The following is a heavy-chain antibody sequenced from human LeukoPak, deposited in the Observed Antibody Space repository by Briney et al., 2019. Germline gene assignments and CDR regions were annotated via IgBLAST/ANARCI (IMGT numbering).Heavy chain of an antibody. J-gene: IGHJ6*03. D-gene: IGHD3-9*01. CDR1: GVSMSTYY. V-gene: IGHV4-59*01. Sequence: SETLSLTCTVSGVSMSTYYWSWIRQPLGKGLEWMGYIYYSGSTNYNPSLKSRVTMSVDTSKNQFSLKLSSVTAADTAVYYCARGIVQYFDWSDGRYYYYIDVWGKGTTVTVSS. CDR2: IYYSGST. CDR3: ARGIVQYFDWSDGRYYYYIDV.